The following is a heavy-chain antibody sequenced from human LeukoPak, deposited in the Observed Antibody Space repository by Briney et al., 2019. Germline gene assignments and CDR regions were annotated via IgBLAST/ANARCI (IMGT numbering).Heavy chain of an antibody. CDR1: GYTFTGYY. Sequence: GASVKVSCKASGYTFTGYYMHWVRQAPGQGLEWMGWINPNSGGTNYAQKFQGRVTMTRDTSISTAYMELSRLRSDDTAVYYCARDRVDTAMVFDYWGQGTLVTVSS. V-gene: IGHV1-2*02. CDR3: ARDRVDTAMVFDY. D-gene: IGHD5-18*01. J-gene: IGHJ4*02. CDR2: INPNSGGT.